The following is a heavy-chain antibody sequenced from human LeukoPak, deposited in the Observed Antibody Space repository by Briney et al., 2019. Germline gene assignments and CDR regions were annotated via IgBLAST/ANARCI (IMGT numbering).Heavy chain of an antibody. CDR3: TTGRRHYYGSGSYYVF. V-gene: IGHV3-15*01. CDR2: IKSKTDGGTT. Sequence: GGSLRLSCAASGFTFSNAWMSWVRQAPGKGLGWVGRIKSKTDGGTTDYAAPVKGRFTISRDDSKNTLYLQMNSLKTEDTAVYYCTTGRRHYYGSGSYYVFWGQGTLVTVSS. CDR1: GFTFSNAW. D-gene: IGHD3-10*01. J-gene: IGHJ4*02.